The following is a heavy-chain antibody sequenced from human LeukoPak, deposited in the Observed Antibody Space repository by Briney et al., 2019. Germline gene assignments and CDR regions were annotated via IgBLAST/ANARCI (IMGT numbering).Heavy chain of an antibody. J-gene: IGHJ4*02. CDR3: VREDAHTYYFDF. Sequence: VASVKVSCKTSGYTFTSYHMHWVRQAPGQGLEWVAIIKSTGDTTVYAQKFQGRVTVTRDASTSTVYMDLSSLSSEDTAVYYCVREDAHTYYFDFWGPGTLVTVSS. D-gene: IGHD2-2*01. V-gene: IGHV1-46*01. CDR2: IKSTGDTT. CDR1: GYTFTSYH.